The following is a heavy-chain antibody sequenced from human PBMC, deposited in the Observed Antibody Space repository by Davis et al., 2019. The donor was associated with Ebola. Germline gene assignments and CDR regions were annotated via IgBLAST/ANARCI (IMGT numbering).Heavy chain of an antibody. J-gene: IGHJ6*04. D-gene: IGHD6-6*01. CDR1: GDSVAGGSGG. V-gene: IGHV6-1*01. CDR2: TYYSSKWYN. Sequence: PSETLSLTCAISGDSVAGGSGGWNWIRQSPSSGLEWLGRTYYSSKWYNGYAESVRGRISINPDTSENQFSLQLNSVTPEDTAVYYCARAKYYGMDVWGKGTTVTVSS. CDR3: ARAKYYGMDV.